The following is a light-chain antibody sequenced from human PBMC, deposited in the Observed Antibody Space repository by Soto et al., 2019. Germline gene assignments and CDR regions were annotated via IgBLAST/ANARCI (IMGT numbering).Light chain of an antibody. J-gene: IGKJ4*01. V-gene: IGKV1-39*01. Sequence: DIQMTQSPSSLSASVGDRVTITCRASREIGTYLNWYQHKPGKAPELLISAASTLRRGIPSRFSGSGSGTDFTLTISSLQPEDFATYYCQHTSDPFGGGTKVEI. CDR2: AAS. CDR3: QHTSDP. CDR1: REIGTY.